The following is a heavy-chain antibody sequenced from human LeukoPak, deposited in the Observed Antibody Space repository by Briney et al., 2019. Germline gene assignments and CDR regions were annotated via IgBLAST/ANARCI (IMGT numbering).Heavy chain of an antibody. V-gene: IGHV3-30-3*01. J-gene: IGHJ4*02. D-gene: IGHD6-19*01. Sequence: PGRSLRLSCAASGFTFSSYAMHWVRQAPGKGLEWVAVISYDGSNKYYADSVKGRFTISRDNSKNTLYLQMNSLRAEDTAVYYCAREIAVAGINFDYWGQGTLVTVSS. CDR2: ISYDGSNK. CDR3: AREIAVAGINFDY. CDR1: GFTFSSYA.